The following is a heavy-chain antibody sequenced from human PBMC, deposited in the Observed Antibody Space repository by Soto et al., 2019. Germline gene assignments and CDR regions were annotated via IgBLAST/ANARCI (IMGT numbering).Heavy chain of an antibody. J-gene: IGHJ6*02. CDR1: GGSFSGYY. CDR2: INHSGST. V-gene: IGHV4-34*01. Sequence: TSETLSLTCAVYGGSFSGYYWSWIRQPQGKRLERIGEINHSGSTNYNPSHKSRVTISVDTSKNPFSLKLSPVTAADTAVYYCARGQGGLLYYYYYGMDVWGQGTTVTVSS. CDR3: ARGQGGLLYYYYYGMDV. D-gene: IGHD5-12*01.